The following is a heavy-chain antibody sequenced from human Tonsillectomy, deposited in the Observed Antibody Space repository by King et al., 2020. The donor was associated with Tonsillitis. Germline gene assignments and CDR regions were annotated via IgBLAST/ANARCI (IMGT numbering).Heavy chain of an antibody. D-gene: IGHD3-9*01. J-gene: IGHJ4*02. CDR3: ARLFSLTDDY. CDR2: ISSSGSTI. CDR1: GFTFSSYS. Sequence: VQLVESGGGLVQPGGSLRLPCAASGFTFSSYSMNWVRQAPGKGLEWVSYISSSGSTIYYADSIKGRFTVSRDNARNSLYLQMNSLRAEDTAVYYCARLFSLTDDYWGQGTLVTVS. V-gene: IGHV3-48*01.